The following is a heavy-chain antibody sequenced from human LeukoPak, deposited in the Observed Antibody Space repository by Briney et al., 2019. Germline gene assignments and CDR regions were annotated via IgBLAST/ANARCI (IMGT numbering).Heavy chain of an antibody. CDR3: AREADSSGWCDY. V-gene: IGHV4-59*01. D-gene: IGHD6-19*01. Sequence: NPSETLSLTCTVSGGSISSYYWSWIRQPPGKGLEWIGYIYYSGSTNYNPSLKSRVTISVDTSKNQFSLKLSSVTAADTAVYYCAREADSSGWCDYWGQGTLVTVSS. J-gene: IGHJ4*02. CDR1: GGSISSYY. CDR2: IYYSGST.